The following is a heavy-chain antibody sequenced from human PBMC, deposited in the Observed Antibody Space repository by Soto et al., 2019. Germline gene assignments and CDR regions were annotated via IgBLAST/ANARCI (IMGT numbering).Heavy chain of an antibody. Sequence: PGGSLRLSCAASGFTVSSNSMSWVRQAPGKGLEWVANIKQDGSEKYYVDSVKGRFTISRDNAKNSLYLQMNSLRAEDTAVYYCARSIAARLNWFDPWGQGTLVTVSS. CDR3: ARSIAARLNWFDP. D-gene: IGHD6-6*01. J-gene: IGHJ5*02. V-gene: IGHV3-7*01. CDR2: IKQDGSEK. CDR1: GFTVSSNS.